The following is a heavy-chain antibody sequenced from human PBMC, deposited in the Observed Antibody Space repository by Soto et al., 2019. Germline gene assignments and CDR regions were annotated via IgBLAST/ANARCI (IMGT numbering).Heavy chain of an antibody. CDR1: GFSLSNARMG. D-gene: IGHD3-16*01. CDR2: IFSNDEK. J-gene: IGHJ3*02. Sequence: GSGPTLVNPTETLTLTCTVSGFSLSNARMGVSWIRQPPGKALEWLAHIFSNDEKSYSTFLKSRLTISKDTSKSQVVLTMTNMDPVDTATYYCARSLMITFGGVVTYAAFDIWGQGTMVT. V-gene: IGHV2-26*01. CDR3: ARSLMITFGGVVTYAAFDI.